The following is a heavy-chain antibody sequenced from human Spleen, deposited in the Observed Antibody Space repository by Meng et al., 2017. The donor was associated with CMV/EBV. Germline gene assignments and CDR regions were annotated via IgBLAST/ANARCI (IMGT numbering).Heavy chain of an antibody. CDR1: GFTFSSYA. D-gene: IGHD3-16*01. J-gene: IGHJ6*02. CDR3: AKERPPGGYYYGMDV. CDR2: ISGSGGST. V-gene: IGHV3-23*01. Sequence: GESLKISCAASGFTFSSYAMSWVRQAPEKGLEWVSAISGSGGSTYYADSVKGRFTISRDNSKNTLYLQMNSLRAEDTAVYYCAKERPPGGYYYGMDVWGQGTTVTVSS.